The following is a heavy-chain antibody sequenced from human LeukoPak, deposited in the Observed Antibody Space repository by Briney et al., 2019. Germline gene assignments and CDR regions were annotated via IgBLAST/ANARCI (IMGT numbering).Heavy chain of an antibody. J-gene: IGHJ3*02. V-gene: IGHV4-59*01. CDR3: ARGSGVLLWFGELFAFDI. D-gene: IGHD3-10*01. Sequence: SETLSLTCTVSGGSISSYYWSWIRQPPGKGLEWIGYIYYSGSTNYNPSLKSRVTISVDTSKNQFSLKLSSVTAADTAVYYCARGSGVLLWFGELFAFDIWGQGIMVTVSS. CDR1: GGSISSYY. CDR2: IYYSGST.